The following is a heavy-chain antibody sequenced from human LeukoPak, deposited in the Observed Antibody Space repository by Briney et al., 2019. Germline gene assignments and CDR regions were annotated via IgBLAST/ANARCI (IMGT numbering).Heavy chain of an antibody. J-gene: IGHJ6*03. Sequence: SVKVSCKASGGTFSSYAISWVRQAPGQGLEWMGGIIPIFGTANYAQKFQGRVTITTDESTSTAYMELSSLRSEDTAVYYCARGQRQLVPYYYYYYVDVWGKGTTVTVSS. D-gene: IGHD6-6*01. CDR2: IIPIFGTA. V-gene: IGHV1-69*05. CDR3: ARGQRQLVPYYYYYYVDV. CDR1: GGTFSSYA.